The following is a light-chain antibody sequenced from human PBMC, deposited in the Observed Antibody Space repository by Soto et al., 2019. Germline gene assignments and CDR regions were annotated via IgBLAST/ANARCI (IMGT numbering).Light chain of an antibody. J-gene: IGLJ1*01. Sequence: QSVLTQPASVSGSPGQSLTISCTGTSSVVGSYNLVSWYKQHPGKAPKLMIYEVSERPSGVSNRFSGSRSGNTASLTISGLQAEDEADYYCCSYAGSSTFVFGTGTKVTV. CDR3: CSYAGSSTFV. CDR2: EVS. V-gene: IGLV2-23*02. CDR1: SSVVGSYNL.